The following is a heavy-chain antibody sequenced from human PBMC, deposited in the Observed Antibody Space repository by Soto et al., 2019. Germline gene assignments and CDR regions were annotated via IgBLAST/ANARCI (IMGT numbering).Heavy chain of an antibody. V-gene: IGHV4-31*03. Sequence: TLSLTCTVSVGSISSGGYYWSWILQHPGKGLEWIGYIYYSGSTYYNPSLKSRVTISVDTSKNQFSLKLSSVTAADTAVYYCARTGDLDYWGQGTLVTVSS. CDR1: VGSISSGGYY. CDR3: ARTGDLDY. CDR2: IYYSGST. J-gene: IGHJ4*02.